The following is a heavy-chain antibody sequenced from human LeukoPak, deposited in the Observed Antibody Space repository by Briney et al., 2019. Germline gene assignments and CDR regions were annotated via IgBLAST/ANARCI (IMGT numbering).Heavy chain of an antibody. J-gene: IGHJ5*02. D-gene: IGHD4-17*01. V-gene: IGHV1-2*02. Sequence: GASVKVSCKASGCTFTGYYMHWVRQAPGQGLEWMGWINPNSGGTNYARKFQGRVTMTRDTSISTAYMELSRLRSDDTAVYYCARDAHGDYFNWFDPWGQGTLVTVSS. CDR3: ARDAHGDYFNWFDP. CDR2: INPNSGGT. CDR1: GCTFTGYY.